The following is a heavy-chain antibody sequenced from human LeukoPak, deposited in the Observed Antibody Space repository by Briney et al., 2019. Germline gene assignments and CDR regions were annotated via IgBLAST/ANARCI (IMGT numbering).Heavy chain of an antibody. CDR1: GGSISSYY. J-gene: IGHJ4*02. V-gene: IGHV4-4*09. D-gene: IGHD2-2*02. Sequence: SETLSLTCTVSGGSISSYYWSWIRQPPGKGLEWIGYIYTSGSTNYDPSLKSRVTISVDTSKNQFSLKLSSVTAADTAVYYCARLDTYCSSTSCYKHFDYWGQGTLVTVSS. CDR3: ARLDTYCSSTSCYKHFDY. CDR2: IYTSGST.